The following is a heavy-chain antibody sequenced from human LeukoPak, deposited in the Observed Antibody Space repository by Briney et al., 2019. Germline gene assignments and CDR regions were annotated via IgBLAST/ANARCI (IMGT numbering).Heavy chain of an antibody. Sequence: SETLSLTCTVSGGSISSISYYWGWIRQSPGKGLEWIGSIYYGGTTYYNPSLKSRVTISVDTSKNQFSLKLSSVTAADTAVYYCAKRGPKYSTSLFSWFDPWGQGTLVTVSS. J-gene: IGHJ5*02. CDR3: AKRGPKYSTSLFSWFDP. D-gene: IGHD6-6*01. CDR1: GGSISSISYY. CDR2: IYYGGTT. V-gene: IGHV4-39*01.